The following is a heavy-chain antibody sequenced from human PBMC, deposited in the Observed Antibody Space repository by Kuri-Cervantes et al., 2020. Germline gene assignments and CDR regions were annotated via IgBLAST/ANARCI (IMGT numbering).Heavy chain of an antibody. CDR1: GYTFTSYA. Sequence: ASVKVSCKASGYTFTSYAMHWVRQAPGQRLEWMGRINAGNGNTKYSQKLQGRVTMTTDTSTSTAYMELRSLRSDDTAVYYCARGRGGVVPAANADYWGQGTLVTVSS. CDR3: ARGRGGVVPAANADY. D-gene: IGHD2-2*01. J-gene: IGHJ4*02. V-gene: IGHV1-3*01. CDR2: INAGNGNT.